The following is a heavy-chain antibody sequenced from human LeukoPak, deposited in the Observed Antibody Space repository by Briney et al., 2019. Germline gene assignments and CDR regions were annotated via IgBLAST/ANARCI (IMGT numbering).Heavy chain of an antibody. V-gene: IGHV1-18*01. CDR3: ARELRPYSGSYIDY. Sequence: GASVKVSCKASGGTFSSYAISWVRQAPGQGLEWMGWISAYNGNTNYAQKLQGRVTMTTDTSTSTAYMELRSLRSDDTAVYYCARELRPYSGSYIDYWGQGTLVTVSS. CDR2: ISAYNGNT. CDR1: GGTFSSYA. D-gene: IGHD1-26*01. J-gene: IGHJ4*02.